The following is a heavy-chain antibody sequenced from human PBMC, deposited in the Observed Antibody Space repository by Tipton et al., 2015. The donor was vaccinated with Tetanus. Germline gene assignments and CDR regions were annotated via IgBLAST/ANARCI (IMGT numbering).Heavy chain of an antibody. Sequence: TLSLTCTVSGGPIISGTPYWGWIRQLPGKGLEWIGQIYYSGTTYYNSPLQRRVTISLDSSKNQVSLKMTSVTAADTAVYYCARQADNRFDPWGQGTLVVVSS. CDR3: ARQADNRFDP. CDR2: IYYSGTT. J-gene: IGHJ5*02. CDR1: GGPIISGTPY. V-gene: IGHV4-39*01.